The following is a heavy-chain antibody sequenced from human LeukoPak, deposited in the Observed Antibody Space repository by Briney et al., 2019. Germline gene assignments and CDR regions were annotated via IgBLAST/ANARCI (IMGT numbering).Heavy chain of an antibody. D-gene: IGHD6-19*01. CDR3: ARSSGWYGGNYYYGMDV. V-gene: IGHV1-8*01. CDR1: GYTFTSYD. J-gene: IGHJ6*02. CDR2: MNPNSGNT. Sequence: ASVKVSCKASGYTFTSYDINWVRQATGQGLEWMGWMNPNSGNTGYAQKFQGRVTMTRNTSISTAYMELTSPRSEDTAVYYCARSSGWYGGNYYYGMDVWGQGTTVTVSS.